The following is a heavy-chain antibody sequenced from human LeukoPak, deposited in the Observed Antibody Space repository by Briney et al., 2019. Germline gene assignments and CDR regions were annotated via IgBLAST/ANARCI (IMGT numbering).Heavy chain of an antibody. CDR3: ARDSGWPPNWFEP. V-gene: IGHV1-18*01. D-gene: IGHD6-25*01. CDR2: ISAYNGNT. CDR1: GYTFSSYD. J-gene: IGHJ5*02. Sequence: GASVKVSCKASGYTFSSYDITWVRQAPGQGLEWMGWISAYNGNTNYAQKFQGRVTMTTDTSTTTAYMELRSLRSDDTAVYYCARDSGWPPNWFEPWPRGPLVTVSS.